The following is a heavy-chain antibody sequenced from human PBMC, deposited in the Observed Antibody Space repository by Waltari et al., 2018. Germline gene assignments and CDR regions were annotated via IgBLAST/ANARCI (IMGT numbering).Heavy chain of an antibody. V-gene: IGHV3-74*01. CDR3: ARGARRTTVTTGWWYFDL. J-gene: IGHJ2*01. Sequence: EVQLVESGRGLVEPGVCLRLSSEASGITNRISWMHSSRQAPGKGLVGVSRSNSNGSSTSYPDSVKGRFTISKDTAKNTVYLQMNSLRAEDTAIYYCARGARRTTVTTGWWYFDLWGRGTLVTVSS. CDR1: GITNRISW. D-gene: IGHD4-17*01. CDR2: SNSNGSST.